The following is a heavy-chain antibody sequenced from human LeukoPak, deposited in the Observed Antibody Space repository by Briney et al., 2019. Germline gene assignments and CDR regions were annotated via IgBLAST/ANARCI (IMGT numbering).Heavy chain of an antibody. CDR1: GFTVSSNY. Sequence: GGSLRLSCAASGFTVSSNYMSWVRQAPGKGLEWVSVIYSGGSTYYADSVKGRFIISRDNSKNTLYLQMNSLRAEDTAVYYCARSGSYGRFDYWGQGTLVTVSS. CDR2: IYSGGST. D-gene: IGHD1-26*01. J-gene: IGHJ4*02. V-gene: IGHV3-53*01. CDR3: ARSGSYGRFDY.